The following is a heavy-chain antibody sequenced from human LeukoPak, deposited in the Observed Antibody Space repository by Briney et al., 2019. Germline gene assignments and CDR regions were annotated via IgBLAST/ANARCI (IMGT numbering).Heavy chain of an antibody. J-gene: IGHJ4*02. CDR3: VREFYSALWD. V-gene: IGHV3-74*01. CDR1: GFTFSTYW. D-gene: IGHD2-21*01. Sequence: GGSLRLSCAASGFTFSTYWMHWVRQAPGKGLVWVSRINSDGSGTGFADSLNGRFTISRDNAKNILYLQMNSLRAEDTTVYYCVREFYSALWDWGQGTLVTVSS. CDR2: INSDGSGT.